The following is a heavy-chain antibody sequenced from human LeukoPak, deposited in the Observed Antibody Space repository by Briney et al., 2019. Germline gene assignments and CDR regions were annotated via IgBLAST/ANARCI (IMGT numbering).Heavy chain of an antibody. CDR2: ISAYNGNT. CDR1: GYTFTSYG. CDR3: ARSQSRASPRVYSSSSQGWFDP. D-gene: IGHD6-6*01. Sequence: GASVKVSCKASGYTFTSYGISWVRQAPGQGLEWMGWISAYNGNTNYAQKLQGRVTMTTDTSTSTAYMELRSLRSDDTAVYYCARSQSRASPRVYSSSSQGWFDPWGQGTLVTVSS. V-gene: IGHV1-18*01. J-gene: IGHJ5*02.